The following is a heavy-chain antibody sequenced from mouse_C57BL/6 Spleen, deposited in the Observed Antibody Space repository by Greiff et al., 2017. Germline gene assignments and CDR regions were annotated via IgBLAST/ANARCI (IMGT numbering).Heavy chain of an antibody. CDR3: ARFGIYYYYDEGLDY. Sequence: QVQLQQPGAELVKPGASVKLSCKASGYTFTSSWMNWVKQRPGRGLEWIGRIDPSSGGTKYNEKFKSKATLTVDNPSSTAYMQLSLLTSEDSAVYECARFGIYYYYDEGLDYWGQGTTLTVSS. V-gene: IGHV1-72*01. CDR2: IDPSSGGT. CDR1: GYTFTSSW. J-gene: IGHJ2*01. D-gene: IGHD2-4*01.